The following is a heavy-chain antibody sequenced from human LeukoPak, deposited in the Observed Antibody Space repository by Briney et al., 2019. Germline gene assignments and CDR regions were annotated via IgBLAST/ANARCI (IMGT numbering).Heavy chain of an antibody. J-gene: IGHJ4*02. D-gene: IGHD3-22*01. Sequence: GGSLRLPRAASGFTFSNHGIHWVREAPGKGLEWVADIWYDGSEKYHSESVTGRFTISRDNSKNTVSRQMSTLRAEDTAVYFCVKGGSDSSGYFDYCGQGTQVTVSS. V-gene: IGHV3-33*06. CDR1: GFTFSNHG. CDR2: IWYDGSEK. CDR3: VKGGSDSSGYFDY.